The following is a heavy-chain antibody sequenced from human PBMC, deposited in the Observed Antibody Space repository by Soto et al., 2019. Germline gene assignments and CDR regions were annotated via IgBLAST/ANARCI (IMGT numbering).Heavy chain of an antibody. CDR2: ISSSSSTI. CDR1: GFTFSSYS. D-gene: IGHD6-25*01. Sequence: EVQLVESGGGLAQPGRSLRLSCAASGFTFSSYSMNWVRQAPGKGLEWVSYISSSSSTIYYADSVKGRFIISRDNAKNSLYLQMNSLRAEDTAVYYCARATAAGWGQGTLVTVSS. V-gene: IGHV3-48*01. CDR3: ARATAAG. J-gene: IGHJ4*02.